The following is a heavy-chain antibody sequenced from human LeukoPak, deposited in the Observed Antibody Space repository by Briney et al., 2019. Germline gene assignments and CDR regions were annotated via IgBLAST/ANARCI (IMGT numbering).Heavy chain of an antibody. CDR1: GFTFSSYA. D-gene: IGHD1-26*01. CDR3: ANNHGGGSNSPLNWFDP. CDR2: ISGSGGST. Sequence: GGSLRLSCAASGFTFSSYAMSWVRQAPGKGLEWVSTISGSGGSTYYVDSVKGRFTISRDNSKNTLYLQMNSLRAEDAALYYCANNHGGGSNSPLNWFDPWGQGTLVTVSS. J-gene: IGHJ5*02. V-gene: IGHV3-23*01.